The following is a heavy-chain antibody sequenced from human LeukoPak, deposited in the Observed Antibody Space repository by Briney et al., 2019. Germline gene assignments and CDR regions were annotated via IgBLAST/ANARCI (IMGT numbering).Heavy chain of an antibody. J-gene: IGHJ5*02. Sequence: GGSLRLSCAASGFTFSDYYMAWIPQAPGKGLEWVSYISISSDYTNYADSVRGRFTISRDNAKNSLYLQMNSLRAEDTAVYYCARPPYSSSWDPGWFDPWGQGTLITVSS. V-gene: IGHV3-11*06. CDR1: GFTFSDYY. CDR2: ISISSDYT. CDR3: ARPPYSSSWDPGWFDP. D-gene: IGHD6-13*01.